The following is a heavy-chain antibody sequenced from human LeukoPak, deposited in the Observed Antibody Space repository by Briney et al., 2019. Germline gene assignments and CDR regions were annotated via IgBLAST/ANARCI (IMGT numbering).Heavy chain of an antibody. J-gene: IGHJ5*02. V-gene: IGHV3-23*01. Sequence: GGSLRLSCAASGFTFSSYAMSWVRQAPGKGLEWVSAISNDGNTYYADSVKGRFTISRDNSKNTLYLQMNSLRAEDTAVYYCAKAVTGPGGGWFDPWGQGTLVTVSS. CDR1: GFTFSSYA. CDR3: AKAVTGPGGGWFDP. CDR2: ISNDGNT. D-gene: IGHD1-1*01.